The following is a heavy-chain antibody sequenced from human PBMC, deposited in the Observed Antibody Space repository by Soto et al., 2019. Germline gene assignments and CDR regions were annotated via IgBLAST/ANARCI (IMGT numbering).Heavy chain of an antibody. CDR2: INAGNGNT. Sequence: GASVKVSCKASGYTFTSYAMHWVRQAPGQRLEWMGWINAGNGNTKYSQKFQGRVTITRDTSASTAYMELSSLRSEDTAVYYCASVISLADYYYYGMDVWGQGTTVTVSS. CDR3: ASVISLADYYYYGMDV. D-gene: IGHD2-21*01. J-gene: IGHJ6*02. CDR1: GYTFTSYA. V-gene: IGHV1-3*01.